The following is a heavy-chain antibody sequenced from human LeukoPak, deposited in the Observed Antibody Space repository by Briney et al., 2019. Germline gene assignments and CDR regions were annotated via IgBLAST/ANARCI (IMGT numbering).Heavy chain of an antibody. D-gene: IGHD3-22*01. V-gene: IGHV4-4*07. CDR3: ARTPIYYFDNSGYYN. CDR1: GGSISNYY. Sequence: SETLSLTCTVSGGSISNYYWSWIRQPAGKGLEWIGLIYARGNTNYNPSLKSRVTMSIDTSKNQFSLKLTSVTAADTAVYYCARTPIYYFDNSGYYNWGQGTLVTVS. CDR2: IYARGNT. J-gene: IGHJ4*02.